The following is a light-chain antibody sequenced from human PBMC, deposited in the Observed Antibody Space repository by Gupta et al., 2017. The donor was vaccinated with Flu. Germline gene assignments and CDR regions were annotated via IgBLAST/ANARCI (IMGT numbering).Light chain of an antibody. J-gene: IGLJ3*02. V-gene: IGLV1-51*02. CDR1: SSNIGNNY. CDR2: ENN. Sequence: QPVLTQPPSVSAAPGQKVTISCSGSSSNIGNNYVSRYQQLPGTAPKLLIYENNKRPSGIPDRFSGSKSGTSATLGITGLQTGDEADYYCGTWDSSLSAWVFGGGTKLTVL. CDR3: GTWDSSLSAWV.